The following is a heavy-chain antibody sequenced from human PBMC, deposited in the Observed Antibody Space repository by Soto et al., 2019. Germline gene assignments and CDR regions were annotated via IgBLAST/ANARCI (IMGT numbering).Heavy chain of an antibody. CDR1: GYTFTGYY. Sequence: ASVKVSCKASGYTFTGYYMHWVRQAPGQGLERMGWINPNSGGTNYAQKFQGWVTMTRDTSISTAYMELSRLRSDDTAVYYCARADYDILTGYPGLFDPWGQETLVT. CDR2: INPNSGGT. V-gene: IGHV1-2*04. D-gene: IGHD3-9*01. CDR3: ARADYDILTGYPGLFDP. J-gene: IGHJ5*02.